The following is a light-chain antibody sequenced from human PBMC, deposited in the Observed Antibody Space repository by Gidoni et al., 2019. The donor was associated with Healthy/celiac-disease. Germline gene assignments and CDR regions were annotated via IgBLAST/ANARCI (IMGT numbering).Light chain of an antibody. J-gene: IGKJ1*01. CDR2: GAF. Sequence: EIVLTQSPGTLSLSPGARSTRSCRASQSVSSSYLAWYQQKPGQALRLLIYGAFSRATGIPDRFSGSGAGTDFTLTIRRLEPEDFAVYYCQQYGSSPTWTFGQGTKVEIK. CDR3: QQYGSSPTWT. CDR1: QSVSSSY. V-gene: IGKV3-20*01.